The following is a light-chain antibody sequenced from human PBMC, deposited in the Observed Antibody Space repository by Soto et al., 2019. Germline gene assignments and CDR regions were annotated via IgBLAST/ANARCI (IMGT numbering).Light chain of an antibody. V-gene: IGKV1-5*01. CDR2: DAT. Sequence: IQLTPSPSILSASVRDSVTITCRASQTIDSWVALYQQKPGKAPKILVYDATSLESGVSSSFSGSEYGTDSTLSINNLQPDDFATYYCPQYNRFITFGQGTRLDI. CDR1: QTIDSW. CDR3: PQYNRFIT. J-gene: IGKJ5*01.